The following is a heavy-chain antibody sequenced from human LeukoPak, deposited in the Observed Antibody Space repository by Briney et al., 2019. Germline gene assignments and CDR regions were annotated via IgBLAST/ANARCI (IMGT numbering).Heavy chain of an antibody. J-gene: IGHJ6*03. CDR2: IYPGDSDT. V-gene: IGHV5-51*01. Sequence: GESLKISCKGSGYSFTTYWIGWVRQMPGKGLEWMGIIYPGDSDTRYSPSFQGQVTISADKSISTAYLQWSSLKASDTAMYYCARGFYGGYYYYYYMDVWGKGTTVTVSS. CDR1: GYSFTTYW. CDR3: ARGFYGGYYYYYYMDV. D-gene: IGHD4/OR15-4a*01.